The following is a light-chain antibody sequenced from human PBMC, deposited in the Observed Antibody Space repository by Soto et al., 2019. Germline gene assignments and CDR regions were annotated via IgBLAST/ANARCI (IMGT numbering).Light chain of an antibody. CDR2: GAS. CDR1: QSVSSG. V-gene: IGKV3-15*01. J-gene: IGKJ2*01. Sequence: EIVMTQSPVTLSVSPGERATLSCRASQSVSSGLAWYQQKPGQAPRLLIYGASTRATGIPARFSGSGSGTEFTLTISSLQSEDFAVYYCQQYHNWIMYTFGQGTRWISN. CDR3: QQYHNWIMYT.